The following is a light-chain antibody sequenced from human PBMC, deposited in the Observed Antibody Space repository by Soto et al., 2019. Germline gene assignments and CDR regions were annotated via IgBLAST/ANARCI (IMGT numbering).Light chain of an antibody. CDR3: QQYKNGTWT. J-gene: IGKJ1*01. CDR1: QRLXTK. Sequence: IVMTQSPATLSVSPGEGGTLSCRASQRLXTKFAWCQQKPGEAPRVLXPCTFTMATGSPARLSGSGSVTEFTLTISTLQSEDFAVYYCQQYKNGTWTFGQGTKVDI. CDR2: CTF. V-gene: IGKV3-15*01.